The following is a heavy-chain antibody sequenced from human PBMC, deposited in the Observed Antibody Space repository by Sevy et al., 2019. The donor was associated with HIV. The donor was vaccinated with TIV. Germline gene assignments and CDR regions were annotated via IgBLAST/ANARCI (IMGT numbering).Heavy chain of an antibody. V-gene: IGHV4-30-2*01. CDR3: ARAAATVTTVTHFDY. CDR1: GGSISSGGYS. J-gene: IGHJ4*02. CDR2: IFHTGST. D-gene: IGHD4-17*01. Sequence: SETLSLTCAVSGGSISSGGYSWNWIRQPPGEGLEWIGYIFHTGSTYYNPSLKSRVTISVDRSKNQFSLQLSSVTAADTAIYYSARAAATVTTVTHFDYWGQGTLVTLSS.